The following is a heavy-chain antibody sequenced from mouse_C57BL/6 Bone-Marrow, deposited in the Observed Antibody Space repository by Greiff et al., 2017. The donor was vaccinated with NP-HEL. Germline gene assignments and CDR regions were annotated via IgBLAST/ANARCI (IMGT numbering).Heavy chain of an antibody. D-gene: IGHD2-5*01. CDR1: GYTFTSYW. J-gene: IGHJ3*01. CDR2: IYPGSGST. CDR3: ARWAYYSNSWFAY. V-gene: IGHV1-55*01. Sequence: QVQLQQPGAELVKPGASVKMSCKASGYTFTSYWITWVKQRPGQGLEWIGDIYPGSGSTNYNEKFKSKATLTVDTSSSTAYMQLSSLTSEDSAVYYCARWAYYSNSWFAYWGQGTLVTVSA.